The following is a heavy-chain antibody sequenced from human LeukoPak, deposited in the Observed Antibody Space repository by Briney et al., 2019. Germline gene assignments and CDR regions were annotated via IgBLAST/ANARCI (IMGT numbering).Heavy chain of an antibody. CDR3: ARDPLTGPVSDAFDI. Sequence: PSETLSLTCTVSGGSISSYYWSWIRQPPGKGLEWIGYIYYSGSTNYNPSLKSRVTISVDTSKHQFSVKLSSVTAADTAVYYCARDPLTGPVSDAFDIWGQGTMVTVSS. J-gene: IGHJ3*02. CDR2: IYYSGST. CDR1: GGSISSYY. D-gene: IGHD7-27*01. V-gene: IGHV4-59*01.